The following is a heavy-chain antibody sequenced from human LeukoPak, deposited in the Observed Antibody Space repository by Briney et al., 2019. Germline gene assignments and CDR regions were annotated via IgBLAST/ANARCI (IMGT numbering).Heavy chain of an antibody. V-gene: IGHV3-33*01. CDR1: GYTFSSYG. CDR2: IWYDGSNE. J-gene: IGHJ4*02. D-gene: IGHD1-26*01. CDR3: ARQGIVGAKRGGWFDY. Sequence: GGSLRLSCAESGYTFSSYGMHWVRQAPGKGLEWVAVIWYDGSNENYADSVKGRFTISRDNSKKTMYLQMNSLRAEDTAVYYCARQGIVGAKRGGWFDYWGQGTLVTVSS.